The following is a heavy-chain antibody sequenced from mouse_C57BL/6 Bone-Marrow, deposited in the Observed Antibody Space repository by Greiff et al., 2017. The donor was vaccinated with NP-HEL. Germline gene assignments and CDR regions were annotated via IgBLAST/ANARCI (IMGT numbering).Heavy chain of an antibody. CDR3: AKRRGSYYGSSYDWYFDV. V-gene: IGHV2-9*01. CDR1: GFSLTSYG. J-gene: IGHJ1*03. Sequence: VHLVESGPGLVAPSQSLSITCTVSGFSLTSYGVDWVRQPPGKGLEWLGVIWGGGSTNYNSALMSRLSISKDNSKSQVFLKMNSLQTDDTAMYYCAKRRGSYYGSSYDWYFDVWGTGTTVTVSS. CDR2: IWGGGST. D-gene: IGHD1-1*01.